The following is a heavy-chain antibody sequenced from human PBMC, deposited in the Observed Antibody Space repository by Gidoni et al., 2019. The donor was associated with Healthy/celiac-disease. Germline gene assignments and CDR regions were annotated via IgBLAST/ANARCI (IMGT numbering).Heavy chain of an antibody. V-gene: IGHV5-10-1*01. D-gene: IGHD1-26*01. CDR3: ARHLVGATHGADY. Sequence: EVQLVQSGAEVKEPGESLRISCQGSGDSFTSYWISWVRQMPGKGPEWMGRIDPSDSYTNYSPSFQGHVTISADKSISTAYLQWSSLKASDTAMYYCARHLVGATHGADYWGQGTLVTVSS. J-gene: IGHJ4*02. CDR2: IDPSDSYT. CDR1: GDSFTSYW.